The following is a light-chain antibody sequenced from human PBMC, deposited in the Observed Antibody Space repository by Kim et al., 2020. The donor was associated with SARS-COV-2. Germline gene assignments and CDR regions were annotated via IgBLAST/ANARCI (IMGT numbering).Light chain of an antibody. CDR1: QGISNY. CDR2: IAS. J-gene: IGKJ1*01. CDR3: QSYKSAPRT. V-gene: IGKV1-27*01. Sequence: ASVGDRVPMSCRAGQGISNYLAWYQQKPVKVPNLLIYIASKLPSGVPSRFSAGGFGTDFTLTISNLRPEDVATYYCQSYKSAPRTFGQRTKVDIK.